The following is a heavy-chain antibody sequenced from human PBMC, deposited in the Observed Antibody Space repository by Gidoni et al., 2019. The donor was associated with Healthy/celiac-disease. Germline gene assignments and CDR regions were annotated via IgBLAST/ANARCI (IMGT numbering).Heavy chain of an antibody. CDR3: ARAEIEGATSDY. J-gene: IGHJ4*02. CDR2: INHSGST. CDR1: GGSFSGYY. D-gene: IGHD1-26*01. Sequence: QVQLQQWGAGLLKPSETLSLTCAVYGGSFSGYYWSWIRQPPGKGLEWIGEINHSGSTNYNPSLKSRVTISVDTSKNQFSLKLSSVTAADTAVYYCARAEIEGATSDYWGQGTLVTVSS. V-gene: IGHV4-34*01.